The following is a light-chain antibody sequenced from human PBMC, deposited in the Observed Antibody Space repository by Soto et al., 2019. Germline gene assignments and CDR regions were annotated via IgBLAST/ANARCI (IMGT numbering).Light chain of an antibody. V-gene: IGKV4-1*01. CDR1: QSVLYSSNNKNY. J-gene: IGKJ2*01. CDR2: WAS. CDR3: QQYYSPPYT. Sequence: DIVMTQSPDSLAVSLGERATINCKSSQSVLYSSNNKNYLAWYQQKPGQPPKLIIYWASTRESGVPDRFSGSGSGPDFTLTISSLQAEDVAVYYCQQYYSPPYTFGQGTKVEIK.